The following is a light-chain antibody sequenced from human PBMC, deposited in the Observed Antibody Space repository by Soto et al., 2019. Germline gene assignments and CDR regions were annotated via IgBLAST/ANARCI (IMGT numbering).Light chain of an antibody. J-gene: IGLJ1*01. CDR3: CSYAGSYTSPYV. V-gene: IGLV2-11*01. CDR2: DVS. CDR1: SSDVGGYNY. Sequence: SLLTQPPSVSWSPGQSVTISFTGTSSDVGGYNYVSWYQQHPGKAPKLMIYDVSKRPSGVPDRFSGSKSGNTASLTISGLQAEDEADYYCCSYAGSYTSPYVFGTGTKVTVL.